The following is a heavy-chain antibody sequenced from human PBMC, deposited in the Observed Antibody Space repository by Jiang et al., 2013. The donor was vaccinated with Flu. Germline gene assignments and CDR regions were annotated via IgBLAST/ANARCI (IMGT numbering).Heavy chain of an antibody. D-gene: IGHD1-1*01. Sequence: GSGLVKPSETLSLTCTVSGGSISSYYWSWIRQPPGKGLEWIGYIYYSGSTNYNPSLKSRVTISVDTSKNQFSLKLSSVTAADTAVYYCARLRWNLVDYWGQGTLVTVSS. J-gene: IGHJ4*02. CDR3: ARLRWNLVDY. V-gene: IGHV4-59*08. CDR2: IYYSGST. CDR1: GGSISSYY.